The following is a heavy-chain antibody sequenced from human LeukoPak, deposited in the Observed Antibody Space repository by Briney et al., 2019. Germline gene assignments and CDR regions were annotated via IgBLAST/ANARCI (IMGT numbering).Heavy chain of an antibody. J-gene: IGHJ5*02. CDR2: IYTMGST. D-gene: IGHD6-19*01. CDR1: GGSISSYY. CDR3: ARKKDSSGWYRIPSAGWFDP. Sequence: PSETLSLTCTVSGGSISSYYWSWIRQPAGKGLEWIGRIYTMGSTNYNPSLKTRVTISVDKSKSQFSLNLTSVTAADTAVYYCARKKDSSGWYRIPSAGWFDPWGQGTLVTVSS. V-gene: IGHV4-4*07.